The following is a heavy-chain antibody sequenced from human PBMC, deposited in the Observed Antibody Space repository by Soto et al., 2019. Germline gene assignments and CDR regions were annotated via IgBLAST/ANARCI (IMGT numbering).Heavy chain of an antibody. J-gene: IGHJ4*02. CDR1: GFTFSSYA. CDR3: ARREGVKVRGVIGDC. CDR2: ISASGGGS. D-gene: IGHD3-10*01. V-gene: IGHV3-23*01. Sequence: GGSLRLSCAASGFTFSSYAMSWVRHAPGKGREWVSVISASGGGSYYGDSVKGRLTTSRDNSKDTLYLQMNSLRAADTAVYYCARREGVKVRGVIGDCWGQGTLVTVS.